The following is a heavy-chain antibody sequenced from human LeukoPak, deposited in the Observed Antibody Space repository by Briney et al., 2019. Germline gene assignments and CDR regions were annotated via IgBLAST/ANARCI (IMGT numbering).Heavy chain of an antibody. CDR1: GFALSSHW. CDR2: VNRDGSET. Sequence: PGGSLRLSCAASGFALSSHWMTWVRQVPGRGPEWVANVNRDGSETYYLDSVKGRFTVSRDNVKNSLFLQMNSLRVEDTAVYYCARVNNSSWHNWGQGTLVTVSS. J-gene: IGHJ4*02. D-gene: IGHD6-13*01. V-gene: IGHV3-7*01. CDR3: ARVNNSSWHN.